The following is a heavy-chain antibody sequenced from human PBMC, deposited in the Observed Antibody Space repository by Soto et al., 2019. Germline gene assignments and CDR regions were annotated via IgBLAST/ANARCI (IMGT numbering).Heavy chain of an antibody. V-gene: IGHV4-31*03. J-gene: IGHJ5*02. D-gene: IGHD1-26*01. Sequence: PSETLSLTCTVSGGSISSGVYYWSWIRHHPGNGLEWIGYIYYIGSTYYNPSLKSRVTISVDTSKNQLSLKLSSVTAADTAVYYCARDTTPTGGNWFDPWGQGTMIT. CDR3: ARDTTPTGGNWFDP. CDR2: IYYIGST. CDR1: GGSISSGVYY.